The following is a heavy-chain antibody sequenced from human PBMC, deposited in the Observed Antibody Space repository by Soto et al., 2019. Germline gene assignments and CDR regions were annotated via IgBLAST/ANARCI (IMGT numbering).Heavy chain of an antibody. J-gene: IGHJ3*02. CDR1: GGSISSSSYY. V-gene: IGHV4-39*01. D-gene: IGHD6-19*01. Sequence: PSETLSLTCTVSGGSISSSSYYWGWIRQPPGKGLEWILSIYYSGSTYYNPSLKSRVTISVDTSKNQFSLKLSSVTAADTAVYFYAGPKRYSSGRGYDAFDIWGQGTMVTVSS. CDR3: AGPKRYSSGRGYDAFDI. CDR2: IYYSGST.